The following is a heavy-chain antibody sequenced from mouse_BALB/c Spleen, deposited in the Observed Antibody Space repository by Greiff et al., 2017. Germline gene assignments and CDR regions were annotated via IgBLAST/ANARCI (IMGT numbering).Heavy chain of an antibody. V-gene: IGHV3-8*02. D-gene: IGHD1-2*01. J-gene: IGHJ3*01. CDR3: ARGYYGYSWFAY. Sequence: EVQLQQSGPSLVKPSQTLSLTCSVTGDSITSGYWNWIRKFPGNKLEYMGYISYSGSTYYNPSLKSRISITRDTSKNQYYLQLNSVTTEDTATYYCARGYYGYSWFAYWGQGTLVTVSA. CDR2: ISYSGST. CDR1: GDSITSGY.